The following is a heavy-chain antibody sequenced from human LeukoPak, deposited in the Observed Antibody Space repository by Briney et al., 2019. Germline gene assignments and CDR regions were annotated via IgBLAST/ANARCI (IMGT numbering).Heavy chain of an antibody. CDR1: GFTVSSNY. CDR2: IHADGST. V-gene: IGHV3-53*01. J-gene: IGHJ4*02. Sequence: PGGSLRLSCAASGFTVSSNYMSWVRQPPGKGLECVSLIHADGSTSYADSVKGRFTISRDNSKNTLHLQMNSLRAEATAVSFCASDSLYWGLGTLVTVSS. CDR3: ASDSLY.